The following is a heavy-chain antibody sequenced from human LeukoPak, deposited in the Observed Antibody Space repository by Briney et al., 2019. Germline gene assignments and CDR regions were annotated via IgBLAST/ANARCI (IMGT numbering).Heavy chain of an antibody. D-gene: IGHD4-11*01. CDR1: GFTFNTYS. Sequence: GGSLRLSCEASGFTFNTYSMNWARQAPGKGLEWVSAISGSGGSTYYADSVKGRFTISRDNSKNTLYLQMNSLRAEDTAVYYCAKADYTEGPDYWGQGTLVTVSS. J-gene: IGHJ4*02. CDR2: ISGSGGST. V-gene: IGHV3-23*01. CDR3: AKADYTEGPDY.